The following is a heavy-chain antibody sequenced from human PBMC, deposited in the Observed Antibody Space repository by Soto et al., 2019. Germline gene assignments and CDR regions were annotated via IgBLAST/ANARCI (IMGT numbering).Heavy chain of an antibody. CDR1: GFSFSSYA. D-gene: IGHD6-19*01. CDR2: ISHDGINK. V-gene: IGHV3-30*14. CDR3: ARDMYSSDYFVKWFEP. Sequence: QVRLVESGGGVVQPGRSLRLSCTASGFSFSSYAMYWFRQPPGKGLEWVAVISHDGINKHYADSVKGRVTVSRDNSNPSLDFQVNKLRGEDTAMYYCARDMYSSDYFVKWFEPWGQGTLVTVSS. J-gene: IGHJ5*02.